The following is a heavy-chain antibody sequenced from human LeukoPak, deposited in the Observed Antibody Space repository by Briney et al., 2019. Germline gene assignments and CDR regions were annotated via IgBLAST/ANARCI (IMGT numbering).Heavy chain of an antibody. CDR3: VAYGGY. CDR1: GFTFTNAW. CDR2: IKSENDGGTT. J-gene: IGHJ4*02. Sequence: RTGGSLRLSCAASGFTFTNAWMSWVRQAPGTGLEWVGRIKSENDGGTTDFATPVKGRFAMSRDESKNTLYLQMNSLKIEDTAVYYCVAYGGYWGQGTLVTVSS. D-gene: IGHD2-8*02. V-gene: IGHV3-15*01.